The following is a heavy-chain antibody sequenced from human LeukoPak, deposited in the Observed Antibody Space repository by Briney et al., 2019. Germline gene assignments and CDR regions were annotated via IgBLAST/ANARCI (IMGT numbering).Heavy chain of an antibody. V-gene: IGHV4-59*08. CDR3: ARLVRGARTYYFDY. J-gene: IGHJ4*02. D-gene: IGHD3-10*01. CDR2: IYYSGST. Sequence: PSETLSLTCTVSGGSISSYYWSWIRQPPGKGLEWIGYIYYSGSTNHNPSLKSRVTISVDTSKNQFSLKLSSVTAADTAVYYCARLVRGARTYYFDYWGQGTLVTVSS. CDR1: GGSISSYY.